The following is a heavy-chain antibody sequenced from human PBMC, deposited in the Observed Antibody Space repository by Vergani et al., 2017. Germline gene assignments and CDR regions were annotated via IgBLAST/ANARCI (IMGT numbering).Heavy chain of an antibody. J-gene: IGHJ6*03. CDR1: GGSVSSGSYY. V-gene: IGHV4-61*10. CDR3: ARAYCGGDCYPYYYYYYMDV. CDR2: IYYSGST. Sequence: QVQLQQWGAGLLKPSETLSLTCTVSGGSVSSGSYYWSWIRQPAGKGLEWIGYIYYSGSTNYNPSLKSRVTISVDTSKNQFSLKLSSVTAADTAVYYCARAYCGGDCYPYYYYYYMDVWGKGTTVTVSS. D-gene: IGHD2-21*01.